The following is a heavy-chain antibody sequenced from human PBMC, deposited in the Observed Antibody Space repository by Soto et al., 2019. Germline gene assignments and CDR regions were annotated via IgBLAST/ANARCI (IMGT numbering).Heavy chain of an antibody. D-gene: IGHD2-21*02. CDR2: INPSGGRT. CDR3: ARTYCAADCPRRDFDY. V-gene: IGHV1-46*01. CDR1: GYILSSYN. J-gene: IGHJ4*02. Sequence: QVQLVQSGAEVKEPGASVKVSCKASGYILSSYNMHWVRQAPGQGLEWMGIINPSGGRTSYAQKFQDRVPMTRDTSTSTVYMELSSLRSDDTAVYYCARTYCAADCPRRDFDYWGQGTLVTVSS.